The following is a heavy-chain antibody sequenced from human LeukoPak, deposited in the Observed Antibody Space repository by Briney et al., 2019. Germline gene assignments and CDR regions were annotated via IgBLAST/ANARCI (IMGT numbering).Heavy chain of an antibody. V-gene: IGHV3-30*14. D-gene: IGHD4-23*01. CDR1: GFTFSSYA. J-gene: IGHJ4*02. CDR3: PRGPVVHPFDY. CDR2: ISYDGSNK. Sequence: GGSLRLSCAASGFTFSSYAMHWVRQAPGKGLEWVAVISYDGSNKYYADSVKGRFTISRDNSKNTLYLQMNSLRAEDTAVYYCPRGPVVHPFDYWGQGTLFTVSS.